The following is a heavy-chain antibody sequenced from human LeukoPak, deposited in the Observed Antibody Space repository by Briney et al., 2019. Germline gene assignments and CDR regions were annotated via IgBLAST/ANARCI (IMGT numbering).Heavy chain of an antibody. D-gene: IGHD3-22*01. CDR3: ARRYYYDSSGYVH. Sequence: SETLSLTCTVSDGSISSSSYYWGWIRQPPGKGLEWIGSIYYSGTTYYNPPLKSRVTISVDTSKNQLSLRLSSVTAADTAVYYCARRYYYDSSGYVHWGQGTLVTVSS. CDR1: DGSISSSSYY. CDR2: IYYSGTT. J-gene: IGHJ4*02. V-gene: IGHV4-39*01.